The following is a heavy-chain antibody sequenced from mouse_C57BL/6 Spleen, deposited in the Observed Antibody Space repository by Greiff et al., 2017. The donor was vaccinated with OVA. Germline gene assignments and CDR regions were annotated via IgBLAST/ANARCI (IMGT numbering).Heavy chain of an antibody. V-gene: IGHV3-6*01. Sequence: EVHLVESGPGLVKPSQSLSLTCSVTGYSITSGYYWNWIRQFPGNKLEWMGYISYDGSNNYNPSLKNRISITRDTSKNQFSLKLNSVTTEDTATYYCARDQGRGGFDYWGQGTTLTVSS. D-gene: IGHD3-2*02. CDR2: ISYDGSN. CDR1: GYSITSGYY. CDR3: ARDQGRGGFDY. J-gene: IGHJ2*01.